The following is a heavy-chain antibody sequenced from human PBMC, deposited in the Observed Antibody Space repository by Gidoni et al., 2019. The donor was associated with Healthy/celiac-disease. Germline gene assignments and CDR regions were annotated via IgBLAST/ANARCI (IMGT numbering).Heavy chain of an antibody. CDR1: GGTFRSYA. V-gene: IGHV1-69*01. D-gene: IGHD2-15*01. J-gene: IGHJ5*02. Sequence: QVQLVQSGAEVKKPGSSVKVSCKASGGTFRSYAISWVRQAPGQGLEWMGGIIPICGTANYAQKFQGRVTITADESTSTAYMELSSLRSEDTAVYYCAREDGVGYCSGGSCVNWFDPWGQGTLVTVSS. CDR2: IIPICGTA. CDR3: AREDGVGYCSGGSCVNWFDP.